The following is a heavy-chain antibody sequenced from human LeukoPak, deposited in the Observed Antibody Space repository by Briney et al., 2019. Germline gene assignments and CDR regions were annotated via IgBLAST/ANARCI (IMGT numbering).Heavy chain of an antibody. D-gene: IGHD1-26*01. CDR1: RFTFSNYW. Sequence: PGGSLRLSCVASRFTFSNYWMTWVRQAPGKGLERVANIKKDGGETYYMESVKGRFTISRDNARNSLYLQMNSLTVEDTAVYYCAKEGFGNYYSAYFDYWGQGTLVTVSS. J-gene: IGHJ4*02. V-gene: IGHV3-7*04. CDR3: AKEGFGNYYSAYFDY. CDR2: IKKDGGET.